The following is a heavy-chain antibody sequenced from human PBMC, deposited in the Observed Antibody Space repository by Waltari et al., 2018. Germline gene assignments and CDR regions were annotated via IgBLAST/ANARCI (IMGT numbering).Heavy chain of an antibody. CDR2: INAGNGNT. D-gene: IGHD4-17*01. V-gene: IGHV1-3*03. CDR1: GYTLTSYA. CDR3: ARDYGDYEGFYDY. Sequence: VQLVQSGAEVKKPGASVKVSCRASGYTLTSYAMPWVRQAPGQRLEWMGWINAGNGNTKYSQEFQGRVTMTSDTSASTAYMELSSLRSEDMAVYYCARDYGDYEGFYDYWGQGTLVTVSS. J-gene: IGHJ4*02.